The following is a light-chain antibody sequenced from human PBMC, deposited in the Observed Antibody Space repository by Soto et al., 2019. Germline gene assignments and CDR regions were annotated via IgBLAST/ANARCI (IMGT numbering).Light chain of an antibody. CDR1: QSVINN. Sequence: EIVMTQSPATLSVSPGERLTLSCRASQSVINNLAWYQHKPGQAPRLLISYASTGATVNPARFTVSGYGTDFTLTISSLRSEDVAVYYCQQFHRWPVTFGGGAKVEI. CDR2: YAS. V-gene: IGKV3-15*01. J-gene: IGKJ4*01. CDR3: QQFHRWPVT.